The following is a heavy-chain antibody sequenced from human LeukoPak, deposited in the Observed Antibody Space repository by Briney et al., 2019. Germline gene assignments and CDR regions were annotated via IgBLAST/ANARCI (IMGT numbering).Heavy chain of an antibody. D-gene: IGHD3-22*01. V-gene: IGHV3-23*01. CDR3: ARVYGSGYYRALYYFDY. CDR2: ISGSGGST. J-gene: IGHJ4*02. CDR1: GFTFSSYA. Sequence: PGGSLRLSCAASGFTFSSYAMSWVRQAPGKGLEWVSAISGSGGSTYYADSVKGRFTISRDNAKNSLYLQMNSLRAEDTAVYYCARVYGSGYYRALYYFDYWGQGTLVTVSS.